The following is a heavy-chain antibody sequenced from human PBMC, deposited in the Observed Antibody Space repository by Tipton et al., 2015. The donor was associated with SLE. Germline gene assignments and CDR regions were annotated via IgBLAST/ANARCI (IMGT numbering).Heavy chain of an antibody. V-gene: IGHV4-31*03. D-gene: IGHD5-12*01. J-gene: IGHJ6*04. Sequence: TLSLTCTVSGGSVSSGSYYWSWIRQHPGKGLEWIGDISYTGSTNYNPSLKSRVTMSVDTSKNQLSLKLTSVTAADTAVYYCARGPSGNSGYEPMDVWGKGTTVTVAS. CDR3: ARGPSGNSGYEPMDV. CDR2: ISYTGST. CDR1: GGSVSSGSYY.